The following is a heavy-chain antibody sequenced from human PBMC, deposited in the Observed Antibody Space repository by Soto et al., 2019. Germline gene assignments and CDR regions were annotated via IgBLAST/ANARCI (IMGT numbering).Heavy chain of an antibody. J-gene: IGHJ3*02. CDR1: GFSLSTSGVG. D-gene: IGHD2-2*01. V-gene: IGHV2-5*02. CDR3: AHSRRRGDCSSTSCYRGQRKGDAFDI. CDR2: IYWDDDK. Sequence: SGPTLVNPTQTLTLTCTFSGFSLSTSGVGVGWIRQPPGKALKWLELIYWDDDKRYSPSLKSRLTITKDTSKNQVVLTMTNMYPVDTATYYCAHSRRRGDCSSTSCYRGQRKGDAFDIWGQGTMVTVSS.